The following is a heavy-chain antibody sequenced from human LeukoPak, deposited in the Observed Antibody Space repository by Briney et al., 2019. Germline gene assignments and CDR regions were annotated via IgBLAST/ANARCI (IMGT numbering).Heavy chain of an antibody. V-gene: IGHV4-59*01. Sequence: SETLSLTCPVSGGSISSYYWSWIRQPPGKGLEWIGYIYYSGSTNYNPSLKSRVTISVDTSKNQFSLKLSSVTAADTAVYYCARALTSPAAMMYWGQGTLVTVSS. CDR1: GGSISSYY. CDR3: ARALTSPAAMMY. J-gene: IGHJ4*02. CDR2: IYYSGST. D-gene: IGHD2-2*01.